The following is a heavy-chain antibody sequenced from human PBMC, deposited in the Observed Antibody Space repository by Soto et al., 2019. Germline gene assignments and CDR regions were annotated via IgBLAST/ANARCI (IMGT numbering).Heavy chain of an antibody. CDR2: IYGSGGT. CDR1: GGTISSFY. Sequence: QVQLQESGPGLVEPSETLSLTCTVSGGTISSFYWSWIRQPPGKGPGWIGYIYGSGGTSYNPSLRGRVIISVDTSKNQFSLKLSSVTAADTAVYYCARQRPDPTAARYFDFWGQGTLVTVSS. CDR3: ARQRPDPTAARYFDF. D-gene: IGHD6-6*01. V-gene: IGHV4-59*08. J-gene: IGHJ4*02.